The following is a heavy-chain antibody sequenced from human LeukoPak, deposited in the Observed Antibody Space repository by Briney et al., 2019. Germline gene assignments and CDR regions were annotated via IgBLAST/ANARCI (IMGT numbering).Heavy chain of an antibody. V-gene: IGHV3-21*01. Sequence: GGSLRLSCAASGFTFSSYSMNWVRQAPGKGLEWVSSISSSSSSYIYYADSVKSRFTISRDNAKNSLYLQMNSLRAEDTAVYYCARGDSSSWYPNFDYWGQGTLVTVSS. CDR2: ISSSSSSYI. D-gene: IGHD6-13*01. CDR1: GFTFSSYS. CDR3: ARGDSSSWYPNFDY. J-gene: IGHJ4*02.